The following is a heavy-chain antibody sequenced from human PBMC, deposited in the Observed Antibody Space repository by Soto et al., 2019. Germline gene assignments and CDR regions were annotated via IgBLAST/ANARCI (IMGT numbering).Heavy chain of an antibody. CDR3: AKSGPTNYFDF. CDR1: GFTFSTFA. Sequence: PGESLRLSCAASGFTFSTFAMNWVRQAPGKGLEWVSGITGGSGFTFYADSVKGRFTISRDDSENTLFLQMSSLRAEDTAKYYCAKSGPTNYFDFWGQGTLVTVSS. CDR2: ITGGSGFT. J-gene: IGHJ4*02. V-gene: IGHV3-23*01. D-gene: IGHD1-26*01.